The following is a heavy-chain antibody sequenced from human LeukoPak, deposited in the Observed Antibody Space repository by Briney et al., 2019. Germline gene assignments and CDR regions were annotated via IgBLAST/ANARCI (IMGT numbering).Heavy chain of an antibody. CDR1: GYTFTGYY. CDR3: AREWSWFGDHEGYFDY. J-gene: IGHJ4*02. V-gene: IGHV1-2*02. D-gene: IGHD3-10*01. CDR2: IDPNSGGT. Sequence: ASVKVSCKASGYTFTGYYMHWVRQAPGQGLEWMGWIDPNSGGTNYAQKFQGRVTMTRDTSISTAYMELSRLRSDDTAVYYCAREWSWFGDHEGYFDYWGQGTLVTVSS.